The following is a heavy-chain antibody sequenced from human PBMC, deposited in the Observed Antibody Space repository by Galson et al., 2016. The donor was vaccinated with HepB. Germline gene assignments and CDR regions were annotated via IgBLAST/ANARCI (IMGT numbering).Heavy chain of an antibody. J-gene: IGHJ4*02. CDR3: AKKAVELTAISYLKGFDD. D-gene: IGHD1-7*01. Sequence: SLRLSCAASGFTFSSYTMTWVRQPPGKGLEWVSTISGGGGRTYYAGSVKGHFTISRDNSKNTLYLQMNSLRAEDTAVYYCAKKAVELTAISYLKGFDDWGQGTLVTVSS. CDR1: GFTFSSYT. CDR2: ISGGGGRT. V-gene: IGHV3-23*01.